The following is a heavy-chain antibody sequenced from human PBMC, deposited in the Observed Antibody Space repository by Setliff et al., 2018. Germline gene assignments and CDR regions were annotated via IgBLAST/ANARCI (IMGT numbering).Heavy chain of an antibody. CDR1: GFTFSTYE. V-gene: IGHV3-48*03. J-gene: IGHJ5*02. CDR3: ARDAPGEYDFWSGYSRRPWFDP. Sequence: GGSLRLSCAASGFTFSTYEMNWVRQAPGKGLEWVSYISSDGSTVFYADSVKGRFTISRDNAKNSLYLQMNSLRVEDTAVYYCARDAPGEYDFWSGYSRRPWFDPWGQGTLVTVSS. D-gene: IGHD3-3*01. CDR2: ISSDGSTV.